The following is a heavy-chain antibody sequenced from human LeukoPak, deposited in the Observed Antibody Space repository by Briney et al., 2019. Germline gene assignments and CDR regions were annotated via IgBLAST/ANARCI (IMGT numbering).Heavy chain of an antibody. Sequence: SETLSPTCADYGGSFSGYYWSWIRQPPGKGLEWIGEINHSGSTNYNPSLKSRVTISVDTSKNQFSLKLSSVTAADTAVYYCARGPTYYDILTHPTPPYGMDVWGQGTTVTVSS. CDR1: GGSFSGYY. D-gene: IGHD3-9*01. CDR3: ARGPTYYDILTHPTPPYGMDV. V-gene: IGHV4-34*01. J-gene: IGHJ6*02. CDR2: INHSGST.